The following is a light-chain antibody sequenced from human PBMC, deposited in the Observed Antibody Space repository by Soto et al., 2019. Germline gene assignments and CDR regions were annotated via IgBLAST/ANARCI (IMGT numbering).Light chain of an antibody. CDR3: QQRSNWLRT. CDR1: QSVSSY. CDR2: DAS. V-gene: IGKV3-11*01. J-gene: IGKJ2*01. Sequence: EIVLTQSPATLSLSPGERATLSCRASQSVSSYLAWYQQKPGQAPRLLIYDASNRATGIPARFSGSGSGTDFTLTISSLEPEDSAVYHCQQRSNWLRTFGQGTKLEIK.